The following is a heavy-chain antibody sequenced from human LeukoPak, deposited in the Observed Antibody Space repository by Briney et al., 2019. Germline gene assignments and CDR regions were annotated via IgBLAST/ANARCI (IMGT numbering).Heavy chain of an antibody. V-gene: IGHV1-69*05. CDR1: GYTFTSYA. CDR2: IIPIFGTA. D-gene: IGHD3-10*01. CDR3: ASYYGSGSYYFDY. J-gene: IGHJ4*02. Sequence: ASVKVSCKASGYTFTSYAISWVRQAPGQGLEWMGGIIPIFGTANYAQKFQGRVTITTDESTSTAYMELSSLRSEDTAVYYCASYYGSGSYYFDYWGQGTLVTVSS.